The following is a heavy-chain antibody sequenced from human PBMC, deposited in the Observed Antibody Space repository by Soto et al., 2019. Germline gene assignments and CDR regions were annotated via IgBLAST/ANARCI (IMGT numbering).Heavy chain of an antibody. CDR1: GGSISSSSYY. D-gene: IGHD6-13*01. J-gene: IGHJ4*02. V-gene: IGHV4-39*06. CDR2: IHYSGST. CDR3: ATSYGNAWYTF. Sequence: PSETLSLTCTVSGGSISSSSYYWGWIRQPPGKGLEWIGSIHYSGSTHYNPSLKSRLTISVDKSKNQFTLKLSSVTVADTAVYYCATSYGNAWYTFWGQGTQVTVSS.